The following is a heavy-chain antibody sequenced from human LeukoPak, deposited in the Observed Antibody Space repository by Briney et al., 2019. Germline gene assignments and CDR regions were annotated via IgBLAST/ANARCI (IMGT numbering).Heavy chain of an antibody. J-gene: IGHJ4*02. CDR3: AKDRITMIAH. CDR1: GLTFNSYG. Sequence: GGSLRLPCAASGLTFNSYGMHRVRQAPGKGLEWVAFIWYDGSNKYYADSVKGRFTISRDNSKSTLYLQMNSLRAEDTAVYYCAKDRITMIAHWGQGTLVTVSS. D-gene: IGHD3-22*01. V-gene: IGHV3-30*02. CDR2: IWYDGSNK.